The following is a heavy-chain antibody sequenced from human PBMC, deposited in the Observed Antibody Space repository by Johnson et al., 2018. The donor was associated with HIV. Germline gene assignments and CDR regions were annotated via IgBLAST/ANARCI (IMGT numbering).Heavy chain of an antibody. CDR1: GFNFSSNG. D-gene: IGHD3-10*01. Sequence: QVQLVESGGGVVQPGRSLRLSCAASGFNFSSNGMFWVRQAPDNGLEWVAVISDDGSNKYYADSMKGRFTISRDNSKNTLYLQMNSLIPEDTAVYYCCYGSGTYDGPAFDIWGQGTVVIVSS. CDR2: ISDDGSNK. J-gene: IGHJ3*02. CDR3: CYGSGTYDGPAFDI. V-gene: IGHV3-30*03.